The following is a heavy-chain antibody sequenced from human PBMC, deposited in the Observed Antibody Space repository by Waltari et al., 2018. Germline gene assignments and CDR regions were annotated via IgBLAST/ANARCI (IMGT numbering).Heavy chain of an antibody. CDR1: GDSINSGDYY. Sequence: QVHLQESGPGLVKPSQTLSLTCSVSGDSINSGDYYLSWIRQPPGKGLEWIGYIYASGSRNFNPSLMSRAAILIDTTKNHFSLKLTSVTAADTAVYFCARTSGQGWFDPWGQGILITVSS. J-gene: IGHJ5*02. D-gene: IGHD6-6*01. CDR2: IYASGSR. V-gene: IGHV4-30-4*01. CDR3: ARTSGQGWFDP.